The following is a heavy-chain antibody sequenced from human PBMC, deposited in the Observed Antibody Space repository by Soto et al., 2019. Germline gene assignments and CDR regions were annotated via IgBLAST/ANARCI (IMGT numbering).Heavy chain of an antibody. D-gene: IGHD6-13*01. CDR2: IWYDGSNK. CDR3: ARIGHLAAAADDY. Sequence: GGSLRLSCAASGFTFSSYGMHWVRQAPGKGLEWVAVIWYDGSNKYYADSVKGRFTISRDNSKNTLYLQMNSLRAEDTAVYYCARIGHLAAAADDYWGQGTLVTVSS. V-gene: IGHV3-33*01. J-gene: IGHJ4*02. CDR1: GFTFSSYG.